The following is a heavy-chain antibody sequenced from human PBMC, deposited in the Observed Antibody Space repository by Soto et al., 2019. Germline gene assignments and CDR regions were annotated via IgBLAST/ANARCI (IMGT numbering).Heavy chain of an antibody. D-gene: IGHD2-15*01. CDR3: ARVGCSGGSCYQPYYYYYGMDV. CDR2: IWYDGSNK. V-gene: IGHV3-33*01. J-gene: IGHJ6*02. CDR1: GFTFSSYG. Sequence: GGSLRLSCAASGFTFSSYGMHWVRQAPGKGLEWVAVIWYDGSNKYYADSVKGRFTISRDNSKNTLYLQMNSLRAEDMAVYYCARVGCSGGSCYQPYYYYYGMDVWGQGTTVTVSS.